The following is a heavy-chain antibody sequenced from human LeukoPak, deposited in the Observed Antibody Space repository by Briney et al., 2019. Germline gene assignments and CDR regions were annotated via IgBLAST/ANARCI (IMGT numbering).Heavy chain of an antibody. D-gene: IGHD5-24*01. V-gene: IGHV3-48*02. J-gene: IGHJ3*02. CDR1: GFTFSNYS. CDR2: ISGGSSII. Sequence: GGSLRLSCVASGFTFSNYSMNWVRQAPGKGLEWISYISGGSSIIYYTPSVKGRFTISRDNGKSSLYLQMNSLRDDDTAVYFCARGTWDGDRTFDIWGQGAMVTVSS. CDR3: ARGTWDGDRTFDI.